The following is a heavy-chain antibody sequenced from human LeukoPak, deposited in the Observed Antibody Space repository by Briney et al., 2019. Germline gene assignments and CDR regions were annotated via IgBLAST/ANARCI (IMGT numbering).Heavy chain of an antibody. V-gene: IGHV1-8*03. CDR2: MNPNSGNT. CDR3: ARVYIAARKRALGY. Sequence: APVKVSCKASGYTFTSYDINWVRQATGQGLEWMGWMNPNSGNTGYAQKFQGRVTITRNTSISTAYMELSSLRSEDTAVYYCARVYIAARKRALGYWGQGTLVTVSS. CDR1: GYTFTSYD. D-gene: IGHD6-6*01. J-gene: IGHJ4*02.